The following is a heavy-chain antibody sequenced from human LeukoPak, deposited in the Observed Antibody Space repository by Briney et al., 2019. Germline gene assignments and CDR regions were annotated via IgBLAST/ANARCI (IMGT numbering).Heavy chain of an antibody. CDR3: ARQFMVATVISDY. CDR1: GYSFTSYW. CDR2: IYPGDSDT. Sequence: GESLKISCKGSGYSFTSYWIGWVRQMPGKGLEWMGIIYPGDSDTRYSPSFQGQVPISADKSISTTYLQWSSLKASDTAMYYCARQFMVATVISDYWGQGTLVTASS. V-gene: IGHV5-51*01. J-gene: IGHJ4*02. D-gene: IGHD5-12*01.